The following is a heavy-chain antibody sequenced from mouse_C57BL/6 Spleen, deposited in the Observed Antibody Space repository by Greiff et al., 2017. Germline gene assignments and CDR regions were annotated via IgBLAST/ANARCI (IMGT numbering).Heavy chain of an antibody. Sequence: QVQLKQPGTELVKPGASVKLSCKASGYTFTSYWMHWVKQRPGQGLEWIGNINPSNGGTNYNEKFKSKATLTVDKSSSTAYMQLSSLTSEDSAVYYCARKGYGSSYAWFAYWGQGTLVTVSA. D-gene: IGHD1-1*01. J-gene: IGHJ3*01. CDR2: INPSNGGT. CDR1: GYTFTSYW. V-gene: IGHV1-53*01. CDR3: ARKGYGSSYAWFAY.